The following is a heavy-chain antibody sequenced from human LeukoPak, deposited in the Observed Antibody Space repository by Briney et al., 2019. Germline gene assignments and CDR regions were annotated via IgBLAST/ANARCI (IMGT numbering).Heavy chain of an antibody. D-gene: IGHD6-19*01. CDR1: GGSMSPYH. Sequence: ASETLSLTCTVSGGSMSPYHWGWIRQPPRKGLEWTGYIYYSGSTNYNPSLNSRVTISVDTSKNQFSLRLSSVTAADTAIYYCARAVSGRFDYWGQGTLVTVSS. CDR2: IYYSGST. CDR3: ARAVSGRFDY. J-gene: IGHJ4*02. V-gene: IGHV4-59*08.